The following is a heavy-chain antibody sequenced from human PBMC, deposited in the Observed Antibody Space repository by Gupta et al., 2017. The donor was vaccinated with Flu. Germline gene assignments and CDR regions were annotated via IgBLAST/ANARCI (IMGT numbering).Heavy chain of an antibody. CDR1: SFTSYW. J-gene: IGHJ4*02. Sequence: SFTSYWIGWVRQMPGKGLEWMGIIYPGDSDTRYSPSFQGQVTISADKSISTAYLQWSSLKASDTAMYYCARHGKGWNSALDKQEIDYGGQGTLVTVSS. CDR2: IYPGDSDT. V-gene: IGHV5-51*01. CDR3: ARHGKGWNSALDKQEIDY. D-gene: IGHD1-7*01.